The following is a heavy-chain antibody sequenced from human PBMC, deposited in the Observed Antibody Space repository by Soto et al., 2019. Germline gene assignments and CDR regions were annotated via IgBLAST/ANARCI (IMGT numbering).Heavy chain of an antibody. CDR1: GGSVNSGGYS. D-gene: IGHD2-8*01. Sequence: QVQLQESGSRLVRPSQTLSLTCSVSGGSVNSGGYSWSWIRQPPGKGLEWIGFISPSGSPAYNPSLTSRVTISVDRSNTQIPLELSSVTAADTAVYYCARGVLAWGPGTLVTVSS. J-gene: IGHJ5*02. V-gene: IGHV4-30-2*01. CDR2: ISPSGSP. CDR3: ARGVLA.